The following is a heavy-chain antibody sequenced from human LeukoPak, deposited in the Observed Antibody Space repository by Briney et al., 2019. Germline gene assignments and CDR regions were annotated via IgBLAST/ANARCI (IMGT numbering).Heavy chain of an antibody. CDR3: ARDLSGVTGYTYGRGIDY. J-gene: IGHJ4*02. Sequence: GGSLRLSCAASGFTFSTYAMHWVRQAPGKGLEWVANINQDGSEKYYVDSVKGRFTISRDNAKTSLYLQMNSLRVEDTAVYYCARDLSGVTGYTYGRGIDYWGQGTLVTVSS. CDR2: INQDGSEK. V-gene: IGHV3-7*01. D-gene: IGHD5-18*01. CDR1: GFTFSTYA.